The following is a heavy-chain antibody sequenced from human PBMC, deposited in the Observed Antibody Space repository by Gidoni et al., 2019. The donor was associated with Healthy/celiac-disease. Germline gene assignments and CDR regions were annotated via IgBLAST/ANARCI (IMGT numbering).Heavy chain of an antibody. V-gene: IGHV3-66*02. D-gene: IGHD6-19*01. CDR2: IYSGGST. CDR3: ARDLSSGWYEDY. J-gene: IGHJ4*02. CDR1: GFTVSSNY. Sequence: EVQLVESGGGLVQPGGSLRLSCAASGFTVSSNYMSWVRQAPGKGLGWVSVIYSGGSTYYADSVKGRFTISRDNSKNTLYLQMNSLRAEDTAVYYCARDLSSGWYEDYWGQGTLVTVSS.